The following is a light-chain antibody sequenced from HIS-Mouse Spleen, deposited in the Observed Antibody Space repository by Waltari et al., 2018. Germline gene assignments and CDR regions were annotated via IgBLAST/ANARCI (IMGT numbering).Light chain of an antibody. Sequence: QSALTQPASVSGSPGQSITISCTGTSSDVGSYNLVSWYQQHPGKAPKLMIYEGSKRPSGVSKRVAGSKSGNTAYLTISGLQAEDEGDYYCCSYAGSSTWVFGGGTKLTVL. CDR1: SSDVGSYNL. V-gene: IGLV2-23*01. CDR2: EGS. CDR3: CSYAGSSTWV. J-gene: IGLJ3*02.